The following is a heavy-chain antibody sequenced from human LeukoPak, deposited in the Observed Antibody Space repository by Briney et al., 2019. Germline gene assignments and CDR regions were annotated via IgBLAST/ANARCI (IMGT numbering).Heavy chain of an antibody. CDR3: ARRSQDFDF. CDR1: GGSFSFYY. CDR2: INHSGSS. V-gene: IGHV4-34*01. J-gene: IGHJ4*02. Sequence: SEALSLTCAVDGGSFSFYYWSWIRQTPGKGLEWIGEINHSGSSNYNPSLKSRVTISVDTSKNQFSLKLNSVTAADTAVYYCARRSQDFDFWGQGILVAVSA.